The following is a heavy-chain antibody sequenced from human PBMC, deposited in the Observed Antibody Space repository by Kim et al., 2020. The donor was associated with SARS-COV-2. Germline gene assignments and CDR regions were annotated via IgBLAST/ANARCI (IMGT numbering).Heavy chain of an antibody. CDR3: AILMQIAARPEGDY. Sequence: SETLSLTCTVSGGSISSSSYYWGWIRQPPGKGLEWIGSIYYSGSTYYNPSLKSRVTISVDTSKNQFSLKLSSVTAADTAVYYCAILMQIAARPEGDYWGQGTLVTVSS. D-gene: IGHD6-6*01. CDR2: IYYSGST. J-gene: IGHJ4*02. V-gene: IGHV4-39*01. CDR1: GGSISSSSYY.